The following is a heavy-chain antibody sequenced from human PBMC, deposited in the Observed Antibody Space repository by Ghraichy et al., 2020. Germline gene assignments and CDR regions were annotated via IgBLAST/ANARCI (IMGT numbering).Heavy chain of an antibody. Sequence: SETLSPTCTVSGGSISSGGYYWSWIRQHPGKGLEWIGYIYYSGSTYYNPSLKSRVTISVDTSKNQFSLKLSSVTAADTAVYYCARDGHYDSSGFDYWGQGTLVTVSS. J-gene: IGHJ4*02. D-gene: IGHD3-22*01. CDR1: GGSISSGGYY. V-gene: IGHV4-31*03. CDR3: ARDGHYDSSGFDY. CDR2: IYYSGST.